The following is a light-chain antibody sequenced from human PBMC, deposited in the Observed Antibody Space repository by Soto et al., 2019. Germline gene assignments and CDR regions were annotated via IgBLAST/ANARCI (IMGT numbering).Light chain of an antibody. CDR2: EVN. Sequence: LTQPPSASGSPGQSVTISCTGTSSDVGAYDYVSWYQQHPGKAPKLLLYEVNKRPSGVPDRFSGSKSGNTASLTVSGLQAEDEAEYYCSSYAGTNNWGVFGTGTKVTVL. V-gene: IGLV2-8*01. CDR3: SSYAGTNNWGV. CDR1: SSDVGAYDY. J-gene: IGLJ1*01.